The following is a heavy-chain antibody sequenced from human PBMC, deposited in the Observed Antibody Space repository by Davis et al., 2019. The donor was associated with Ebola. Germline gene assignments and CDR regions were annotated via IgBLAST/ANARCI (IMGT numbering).Heavy chain of an antibody. CDR2: INAGNGNT. CDR1: GYTFTSYA. J-gene: IGHJ4*02. Sequence: ASVKVSCKASGYTFTSYAMHWVRQAPGQRLEWMGWINAGNGNTKYSQKLQGRVTMTTDTSTSTAYMELRSLRSDDTAVYYCARSITMIVVVSPFDYWGQGTLVTVSS. D-gene: IGHD3-22*01. V-gene: IGHV1-3*01. CDR3: ARSITMIVVVSPFDY.